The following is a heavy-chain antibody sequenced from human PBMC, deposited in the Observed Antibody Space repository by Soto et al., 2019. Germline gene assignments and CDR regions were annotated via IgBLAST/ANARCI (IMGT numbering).Heavy chain of an antibody. CDR2: IYFSGST. CDR3: ARALEYCGGDCPADY. CDR1: GASXXXXX. V-gene: IGHV4-59*01. D-gene: IGHD2-21*02. J-gene: IGHJ4*02. Sequence: GXLKPSXTLSLTCXVSGASXXXXXXXXXRQPPGKGLEWIGYIYFSGSTKYHPSLTXRXXXXXXXXXXXXXXXXXXXXXAXTAVYYCARALEYCGGDCPADYWGQGTLVTVXS.